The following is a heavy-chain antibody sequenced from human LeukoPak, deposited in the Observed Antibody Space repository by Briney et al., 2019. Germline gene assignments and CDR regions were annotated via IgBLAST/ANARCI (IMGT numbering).Heavy chain of an antibody. J-gene: IGHJ6*03. Sequence: GGSLRLSCAASGFTFSSYAMSWVRQAPGKGLEWVSYISSSGSTIYYADSVKGRFTISRDNAKNSLYLQMNSLRAEDTAVYYCAKVSVQGAQSVNFDCSSTSCYTDYYYYMDVWGKGTTVTVSS. V-gene: IGHV3-48*04. CDR2: ISSSGSTI. D-gene: IGHD2-2*02. CDR3: AKVSVQGAQSVNFDCSSTSCYTDYYYYMDV. CDR1: GFTFSSYA.